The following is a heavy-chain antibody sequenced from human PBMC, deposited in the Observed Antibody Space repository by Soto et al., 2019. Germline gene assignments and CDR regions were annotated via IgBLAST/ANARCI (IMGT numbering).Heavy chain of an antibody. CDR2: VYYTGST. CDR3: ARGRTVRNYADDSSDYFYFFGY. Sequence: SETLSLTCTVSGDSISTFYWGWMRQSPGKELEWIGYVYYTGSTNYNPSLKSRVTISVDRSKNQFSLKLTSANAADTAVYYCARGRTVRNYADDSSDYFYFFGYWGQGTQVAVSS. V-gene: IGHV4-59*01. CDR1: GDSISTFY. J-gene: IGHJ4*02. D-gene: IGHD3-22*01.